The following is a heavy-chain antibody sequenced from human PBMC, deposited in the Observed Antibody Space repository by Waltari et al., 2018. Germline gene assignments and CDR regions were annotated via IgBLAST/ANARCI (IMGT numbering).Heavy chain of an antibody. D-gene: IGHD3-22*01. V-gene: IGHV4-39*07. J-gene: IGHJ4*02. CDR1: GASISNSNYY. CDR2: IYYSGTT. Sequence: QLQMQESGPGLVKPSETLLLTCTVSGASISNSNYYWGWIRQPPGKGLEWIGSIYYSGTTYYSPSLKSRVTMSVDRPKNQFSLRLTSVTAADTAVYYCARDRIGHYSYFDYWGQGTLVAVSS. CDR3: ARDRIGHYSYFDY.